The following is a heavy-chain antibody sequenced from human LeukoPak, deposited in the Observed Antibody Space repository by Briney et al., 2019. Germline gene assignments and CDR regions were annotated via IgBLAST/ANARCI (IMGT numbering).Heavy chain of an antibody. V-gene: IGHV3-23*01. Sequence: GGSLRLSCAASGFTFSSYAMSWVRQAPGRGLEWVSAISGSGGSTYYADSVKGRFTISRDKSKNTLYLQMNSLRAEDTAVYYCAKGLEYCSGGSCYVYFDYWGQGTLVTVSA. J-gene: IGHJ4*02. CDR2: ISGSGGST. CDR1: GFTFSSYA. D-gene: IGHD2-15*01. CDR3: AKGLEYCSGGSCYVYFDY.